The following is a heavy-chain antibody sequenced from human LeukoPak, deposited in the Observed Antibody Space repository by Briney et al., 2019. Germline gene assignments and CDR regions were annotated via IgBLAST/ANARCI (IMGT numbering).Heavy chain of an antibody. V-gene: IGHV1-69*13. J-gene: IGHJ4*02. CDR1: GGTFSSNG. CDR2: IIPIFGTT. D-gene: IGHD4/OR15-4a*01. CDR3: ARDSPLTTPS. Sequence: SVKVSCKSSGGTFSSNGISWLRQAPGQDLEWMGGIIPIFGTTDYAQKFQGRVTITADEARSTAYMELSSLTFDDTAVYYCARDSPLTTPSWGQGTLVTVSS.